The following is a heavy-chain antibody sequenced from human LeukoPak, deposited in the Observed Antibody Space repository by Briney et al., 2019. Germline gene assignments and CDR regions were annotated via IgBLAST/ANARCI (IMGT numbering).Heavy chain of an antibody. CDR3: ARYFRGSPNYYNDY. V-gene: IGHV3-7*01. J-gene: IGHJ4*02. CDR2: IKQDGSEK. D-gene: IGHD3-9*01. CDR1: GFTFSSYW. Sequence: PGGSLRLSCAASGFTFSSYWMSWVRQAPGKGLEWVANIKQDGSEKYYVDSVKGRFTISRDNAKNSLYLQMNSPRAEDSAVYYCARYFRGSPNYYNDYWGQGTLVTVSS.